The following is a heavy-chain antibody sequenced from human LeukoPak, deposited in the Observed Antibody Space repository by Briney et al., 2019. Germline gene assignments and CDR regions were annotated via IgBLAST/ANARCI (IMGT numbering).Heavy chain of an antibody. CDR3: AGLSGYDPYYFDY. D-gene: IGHD5-12*01. Sequence: GASVKVSCKASGYSFTGYYMHWVRQAPGQGLERMGCINPNSGGTDYAQKFQGRVTTTRDTSISTAYMELSRLTSDDTAVYYCAGLSGYDPYYFDYWGQGTLVTVSS. CDR1: GYSFTGYY. J-gene: IGHJ4*02. CDR2: INPNSGGT. V-gene: IGHV1-2*02.